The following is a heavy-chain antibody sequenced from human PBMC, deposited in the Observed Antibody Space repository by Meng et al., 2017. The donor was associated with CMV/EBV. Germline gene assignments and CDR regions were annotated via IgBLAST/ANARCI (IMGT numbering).Heavy chain of an antibody. CDR3: TRDWEEKYSSGWSGDYFDY. Sequence: GGSLRLSCTASGFTFGDYAMSWVRQAPGKGLEWVGFIRSKADGGTTEYAASVKGRFTISRDDSKSIAYLQMNSLKTEDTAVYYCTRDWEEKYSSGWSGDYFDYWGQGTLVTVSS. CDR1: GFTFGDYA. D-gene: IGHD6-19*01. CDR2: IRSKADGGTT. J-gene: IGHJ4*02. V-gene: IGHV3-49*04.